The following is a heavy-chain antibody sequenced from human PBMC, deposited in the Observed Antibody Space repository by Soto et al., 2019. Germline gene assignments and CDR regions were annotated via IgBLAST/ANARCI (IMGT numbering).Heavy chain of an antibody. V-gene: IGHV4-34*01. CDR2: INHSGST. Sequence: QVQLQQWGAGLLKPSETLSLTCAVYGGSFSGYYWSWIRQPPGKGLEWIGEINHSGSTNYNPSLKSRATTSADTSKNRFSLRLSSVTAADTGVYYCATRGREYTDGNSDSWGQGTLVTVSS. J-gene: IGHJ4*02. CDR3: ATRGREYTDGNSDS. D-gene: IGHD5-18*01. CDR1: GGSFSGYY.